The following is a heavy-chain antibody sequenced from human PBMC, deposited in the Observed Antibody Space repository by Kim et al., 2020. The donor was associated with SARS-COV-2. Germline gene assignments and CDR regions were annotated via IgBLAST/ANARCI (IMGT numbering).Heavy chain of an antibody. CDR2: STI. Sequence: STIYYADSVKGRFTISRDNAKNSLYLQMNSLRDEDTAVYYCARDVSSWVVWGQGTTVTVSS. V-gene: IGHV3-48*02. D-gene: IGHD2-2*01. CDR3: ARDVSSWVV. J-gene: IGHJ6*02.